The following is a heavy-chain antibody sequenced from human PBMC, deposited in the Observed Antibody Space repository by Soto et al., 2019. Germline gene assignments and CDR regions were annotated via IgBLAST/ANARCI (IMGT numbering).Heavy chain of an antibody. CDR1: GVSISGNY. V-gene: IGHV4-59*01. J-gene: IGHJ6*02. D-gene: IGHD2-21*02. CDR2: MYNTGST. CDR3: ARDLWGYCGTDCYPLDV. Sequence: SETLSLTCTVSGVSISGNYWSWIRQPPGKGLEWIGYMYNTGSTVYNPSFKSRVTISVDTSKNQFSLKLNSVTAADTAVYYCARDLWGYCGTDCYPLDVWGQGTTVT.